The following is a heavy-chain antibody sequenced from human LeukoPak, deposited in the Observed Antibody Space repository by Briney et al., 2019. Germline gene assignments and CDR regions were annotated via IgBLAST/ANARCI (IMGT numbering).Heavy chain of an antibody. V-gene: IGHV1-2*02. CDR3: ATALRFQSLLYPGPFDY. D-gene: IGHD2-2*02. CDR2: INPNSGGT. CDR1: GYTFTGYY. Sequence: GASVKVSCKASGYTFTGYYMHWVRQAPGQGLEWMGWINPNSGGTNYAQKFQGRVTMTRDTSISTAYMELSSLRSEDTAVYYCATALRFQSLLYPGPFDYWGQGTLVTVSS. J-gene: IGHJ4*02.